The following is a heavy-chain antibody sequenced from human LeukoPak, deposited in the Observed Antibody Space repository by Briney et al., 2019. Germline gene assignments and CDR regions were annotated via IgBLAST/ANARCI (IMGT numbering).Heavy chain of an antibody. D-gene: IGHD5-24*01. CDR2: IWYDGSNK. CDR1: GFTFSSYG. CDR3: ARALGWRQFYYFDY. Sequence: GGSLRLSCAASGFTFSSYGMHWVRQAPGKGLEWVAVIWYDGSNKYYADSVKGRFTISRDNSKNTLYLQMNSLRAEDTAVYYCARALGWRQFYYFDYWGQGTLVTDSS. J-gene: IGHJ4*02. V-gene: IGHV3-33*01.